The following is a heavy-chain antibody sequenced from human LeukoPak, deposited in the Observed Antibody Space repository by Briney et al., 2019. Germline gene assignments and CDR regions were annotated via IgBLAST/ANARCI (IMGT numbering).Heavy chain of an antibody. Sequence: SETLSLTCAVYGVSFSGYYWSWIRQPPGKGLEWIGEISHSGSTNYNPSLKSRVTISVDTSKNQFSLKLSSVTAADTAVYYCARGSDDYGSGSYYPYYWGQGTLVTVSS. CDR2: ISHSGST. V-gene: IGHV4-34*01. J-gene: IGHJ4*02. CDR1: GVSFSGYY. CDR3: ARGSDDYGSGSYYPYY. D-gene: IGHD3-10*01.